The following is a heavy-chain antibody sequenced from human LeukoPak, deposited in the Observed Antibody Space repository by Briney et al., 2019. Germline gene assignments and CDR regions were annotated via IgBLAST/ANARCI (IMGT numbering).Heavy chain of an antibody. J-gene: IGHJ4*02. CDR2: ISGYNAKT. Sequence: ASVKVSCKTSGYTFTSYGISWVRQAPGQGLEWMGWISGYNAKTNYAQKFQGRVTMTIDTSTSTVYMELRSLRPDDTAVYYCARPRVASSLDYWGQGTLVTVSS. CDR3: ARPRVASSLDY. CDR1: GYTFTSYG. V-gene: IGHV1-18*01. D-gene: IGHD5-12*01.